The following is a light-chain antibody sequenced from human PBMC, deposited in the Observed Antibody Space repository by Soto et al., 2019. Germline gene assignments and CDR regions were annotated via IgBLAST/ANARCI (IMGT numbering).Light chain of an antibody. CDR2: EVS. Sequence: QSALTQPPSASGSPGQSVTISCTGTSSDVGGYNYVSWYQHHPGKAPKLMIYEVSKRPSGVPDRFSGSKSGNTASLTVSGLQAEDEPDYYCSSYAGSNTFVVFGGGTKLTVL. CDR1: SSDVGGYNY. CDR3: SSYAGSNTFVV. J-gene: IGLJ2*01. V-gene: IGLV2-8*01.